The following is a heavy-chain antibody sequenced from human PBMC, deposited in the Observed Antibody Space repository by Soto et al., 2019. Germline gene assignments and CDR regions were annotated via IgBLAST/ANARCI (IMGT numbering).Heavy chain of an antibody. J-gene: IGHJ4*02. V-gene: IGHV3-23*01. CDR2: ISGSAGSI. CDR3: AKLMGSHTGTTPDY. D-gene: IGHD1-7*01. CDR1: GFSFSSYA. Sequence: GGSLRLSCAASGFSFSSYAMTWVRQAPGKGLEWVSGISGSAGSIDYADSVKGRFTISRDNSRNTLYLQMNSLRVEDTAVYYCAKLMGSHTGTTPDYWGQGALVTVSS.